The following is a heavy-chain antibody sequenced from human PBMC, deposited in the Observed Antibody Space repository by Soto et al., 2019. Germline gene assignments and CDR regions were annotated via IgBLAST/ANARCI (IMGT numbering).Heavy chain of an antibody. D-gene: IGHD3-3*01. CDR2: MSSAGSTI. J-gene: IGHJ4*02. V-gene: IGHV3-11*01. CDR3: ARTDDFWSGYYKIH. CDR1: GFTFSDYY. Sequence: QVQLVESGGGLVRPGGSLRLSCAASGFTFSDYYMSWIRQVPGKGLEWISHMSSAGSTIHYADSVKGRFTISRDNANNSLYLQMNSLTAEDTAVYYCARTDDFWSGYYKIHWGQGTLVTVSS.